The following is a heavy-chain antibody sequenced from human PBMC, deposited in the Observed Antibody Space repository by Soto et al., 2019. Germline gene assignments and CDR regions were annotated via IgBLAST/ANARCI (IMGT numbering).Heavy chain of an antibody. Sequence: QVQLVQSGAEVKKPGSSVKVSCKASGGTFSSYAISWVRQAPGQGLEWMGGIIPIFGTTNYAQKFQGRVTITEDESTPIACMELSSLGSEDTAVYYCARGGAPLVRGVLRTGYYGMDVWGQGTKVTVSS. CDR3: ARGGAPLVRGVLRTGYYGMDV. CDR1: GGTFSSYA. V-gene: IGHV1-69*01. D-gene: IGHD3-10*01. CDR2: IIPIFGTT. J-gene: IGHJ6*02.